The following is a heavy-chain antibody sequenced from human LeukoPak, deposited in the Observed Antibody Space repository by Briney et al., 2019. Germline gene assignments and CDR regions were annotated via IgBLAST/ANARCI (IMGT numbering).Heavy chain of an antibody. V-gene: IGHV4-61*02. CDR1: GCSISSGSYY. J-gene: IGHJ4*02. Sequence: SETLSLTCTASGCSISSGSYYWSWHRQPAGKGLELIGRIYTSGSTNYNPSLKSRTTITVDTTKNQFSLMLSPVTAADTAVYYCASGSYLFDYWGQGTLVTVSS. D-gene: IGHD1-26*01. CDR2: IYTSGST. CDR3: ASGSYLFDY.